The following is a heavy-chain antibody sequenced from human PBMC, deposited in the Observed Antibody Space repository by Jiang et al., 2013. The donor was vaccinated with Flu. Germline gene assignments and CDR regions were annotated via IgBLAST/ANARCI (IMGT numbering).Heavy chain of an antibody. J-gene: IGHJ4*02. CDR2: IYYSGST. V-gene: IGHV4-39*01. D-gene: IGHD3-10*01. CDR3: ARLSLVLLHTDY. Sequence: GLVKPSETLSLTCTVSGGSSAVVVILGLDPPAPRKGLEWIGSIYYSGSTYYNPSLKSRVTISVDTSKNQFSLKLSSVTATDTAVYYCARLSLVLLHTDYWGQGTLVTVSS. CDR1: GGSSAVVVI.